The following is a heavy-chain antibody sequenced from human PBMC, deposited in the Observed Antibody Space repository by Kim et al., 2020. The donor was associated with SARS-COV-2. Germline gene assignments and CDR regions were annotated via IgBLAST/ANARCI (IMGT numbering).Heavy chain of an antibody. CDR2: IKNRAYGGTA. CDR3: TRDEYGTATSFDP. J-gene: IGHJ5*02. D-gene: IGHD3-10*01. CDR1: GFTFGDYA. Sequence: GGSLRLSCTSSGFTFGDYAWSWFRQAPGKGLEWVGCIKNRAYGGTAEYAATVKGRFIISRDDSKSIAYLQMNSIKTEDTAVYYCTRDEYGTATSFDPWGQGALVIVSS. V-gene: IGHV3-49*03.